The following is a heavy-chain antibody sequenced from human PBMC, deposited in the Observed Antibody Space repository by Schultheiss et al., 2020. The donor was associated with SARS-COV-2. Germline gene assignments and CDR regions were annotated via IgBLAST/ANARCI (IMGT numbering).Heavy chain of an antibody. V-gene: IGHV4-59*08. CDR1: GDSISNYY. CDR2: ISYSGDT. J-gene: IGHJ4*02. CDR3: ARSHYGDYADY. Sequence: ESLKISCTVSGDSISNYYWSWIRQPPGEEMQWIGYISYSGDTEYSPSVKGRISISLDTSKNQFSLKLSSVTAADTSVYYCARSHYGDYADYWGQGTLVTVSS. D-gene: IGHD4-17*01.